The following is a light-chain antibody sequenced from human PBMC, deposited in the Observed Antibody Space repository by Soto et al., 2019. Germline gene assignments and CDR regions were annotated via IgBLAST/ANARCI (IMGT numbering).Light chain of an antibody. CDR3: RSYDSSLRGWV. CDR1: SSNIGAGYD. CDR2: GNS. V-gene: IGLV1-40*01. Sequence: QSVLTQPPSVSGAPGQRVTISCTGSSSNIGAGYDVHWYQQLPGTAPKLLIYGNSNRPSGVPDRFSGSKSGTSASLAITGLQAEDEADYYCRSYDSSLRGWVFGGGTQLTVL. J-gene: IGLJ3*02.